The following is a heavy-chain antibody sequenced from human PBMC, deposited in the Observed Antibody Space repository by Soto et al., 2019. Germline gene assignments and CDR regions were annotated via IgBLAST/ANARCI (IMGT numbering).Heavy chain of an antibody. Sequence: SETLSLTCIVSGGSISSEYYHWTWIRQSPGEGLEWIGYIHYTGSIMYNPSFKSRLTMAVDTSKNQFSLQLTSVTAADTAVYFCAREDDGGDRDYYGLDIWGQGTTVT. D-gene: IGHD2-21*02. CDR1: GGSISSEYYH. CDR3: AREDDGGDRDYYGLDI. CDR2: IHYTGSI. J-gene: IGHJ6*02. V-gene: IGHV4-30-4*08.